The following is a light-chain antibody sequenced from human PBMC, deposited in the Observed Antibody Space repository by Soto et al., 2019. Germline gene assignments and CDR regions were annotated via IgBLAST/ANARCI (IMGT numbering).Light chain of an antibody. CDR3: QQRGDLIVT. CDR1: HYVSTY. V-gene: IGKV3-11*01. CDR2: DAS. J-gene: IGKJ4*01. Sequence: EILLTQSPATLSLSPGEGATLSCRASHYVSTYIAWYQQKPGQAPRLLIYDASNRATGVPARFSGSGSGKDFTLTISSLEPGDSAVYYCQQRGDLIVTFGGGTKVEI.